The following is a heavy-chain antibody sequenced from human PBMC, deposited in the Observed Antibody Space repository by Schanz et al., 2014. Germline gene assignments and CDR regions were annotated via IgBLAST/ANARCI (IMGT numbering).Heavy chain of an antibody. J-gene: IGHJ3*02. CDR1: EFSFSSFG. Sequence: EVQLVESGGGVVRPGGSLRLSCAASEFSFSSFGMNWVRQAPGKGLEWVSYISSSGSTIYYADSVKGRFTISRDNAKNSLYLEMTSLRGEDTAVYYCARENLNWEAFDIWGQGTVVTVSS. CDR2: ISSSGSTI. V-gene: IGHV3-48*04. D-gene: IGHD7-27*01. CDR3: ARENLNWEAFDI.